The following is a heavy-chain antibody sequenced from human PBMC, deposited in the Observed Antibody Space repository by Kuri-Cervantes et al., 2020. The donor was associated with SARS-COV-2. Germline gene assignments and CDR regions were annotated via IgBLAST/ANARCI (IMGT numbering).Heavy chain of an antibody. Sequence: SLKISCAASGFTFDDYAMHWVRQAPGKGLEWVSGISWNSGSIGYADSVKGRFTISRDNAKNSLYLQMNSLRAEDTALYYCATHDSRGYYYDYWGQGTLVTVSS. CDR2: ISWNSGSI. CDR3: ATHDSRGYYYDY. D-gene: IGHD3-22*01. J-gene: IGHJ4*02. CDR1: GFTFDDYA. V-gene: IGHV3-9*01.